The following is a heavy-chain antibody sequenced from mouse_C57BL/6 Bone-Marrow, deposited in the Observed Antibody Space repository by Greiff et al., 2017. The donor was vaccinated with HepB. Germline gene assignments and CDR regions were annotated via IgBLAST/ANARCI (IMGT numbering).Heavy chain of an antibody. Sequence: DVQLVESGGGLVKPGGSLKLSCAASGFTFSSYAMSWVRQTPEKRLEWVATISDGGSYTYYPDNVKGRFTISRDNAKNNLYLQMSHLKSEDTAMYYCARGMVTTFAYWGQGTLVTVSA. V-gene: IGHV5-4*01. CDR3: ARGMVTTFAY. CDR2: ISDGGSYT. CDR1: GFTFSSYA. D-gene: IGHD2-2*01. J-gene: IGHJ3*01.